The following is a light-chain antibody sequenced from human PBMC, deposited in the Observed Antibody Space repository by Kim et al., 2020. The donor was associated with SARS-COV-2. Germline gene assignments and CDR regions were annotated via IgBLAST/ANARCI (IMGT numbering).Light chain of an antibody. CDR2: DAS. J-gene: IGKJ2*01. V-gene: IGKV1-5*01. Sequence: GDLVTLTCRVSESISSPLAWYEQKPEKAPQLRIYDASSVERGVPSRFSGSGSGTDFTLTITSLQPDDFATYYCQQYITSPFTVGQATKLEI. CDR1: ESISSP. CDR3: QQYITSPFT.